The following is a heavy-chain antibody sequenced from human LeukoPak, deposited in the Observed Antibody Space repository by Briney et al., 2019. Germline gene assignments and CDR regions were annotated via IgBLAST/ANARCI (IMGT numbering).Heavy chain of an antibody. J-gene: IGHJ4*02. D-gene: IGHD1-26*01. CDR2: IGSYGSST. Sequence: QSGGSLRLSCSASGFTFSTYAMHCVRQAPGKGLEYVSAIGSYGSSTYYADSVKGRFTISRDNSKNTLYLQMSSLRAEDTAVYYCVKGLYSGSPHFDYWGQGTLVTVSS. CDR3: VKGLYSGSPHFDY. CDR1: GFTFSTYA. V-gene: IGHV3-64D*09.